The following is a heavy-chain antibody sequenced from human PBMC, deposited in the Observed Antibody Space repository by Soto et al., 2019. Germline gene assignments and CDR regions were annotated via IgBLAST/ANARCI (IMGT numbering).Heavy chain of an antibody. Sequence: ASVKVSCKASGYTFTSYAMHWVRQSPGQRLEWMGWINAGNGNTKYSQKFQGRVTITRDTSASTAYMELSSLRSEDTAVYYCARERVRYDSSGYYSYWGQGTLVTVSS. CDR3: ARERVRYDSSGYYSY. V-gene: IGHV1-3*01. CDR1: GYTFTSYA. J-gene: IGHJ4*02. D-gene: IGHD3-22*01. CDR2: INAGNGNT.